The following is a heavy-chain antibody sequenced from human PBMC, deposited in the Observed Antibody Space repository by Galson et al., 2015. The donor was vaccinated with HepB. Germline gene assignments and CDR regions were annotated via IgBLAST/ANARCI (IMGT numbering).Heavy chain of an antibody. CDR1: GFPFSSYG. CDR3: AKDPRRILGGTVVGDYYNYYVDV. D-gene: IGHD1-26*01. Sequence: SLRLSCAASSGFPFSSYGLHWVRQAPGKALEWVAVISYVGTNIFYADSVKGRFTISRDNSKNTLYLQMNSLRREDTAVYYCAKDPRRILGGTVVGDYYNYYVDVWGKGTTVIVSS. CDR2: ISYVGTNI. J-gene: IGHJ6*03. V-gene: IGHV3-30*18.